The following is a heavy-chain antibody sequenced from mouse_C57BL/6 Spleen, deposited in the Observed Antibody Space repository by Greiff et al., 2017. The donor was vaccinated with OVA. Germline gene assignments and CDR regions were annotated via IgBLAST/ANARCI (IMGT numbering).Heavy chain of an antibody. D-gene: IGHD4-1*01. V-gene: IGHV1-81*01. J-gene: IGHJ2*01. Sequence: VKLQQSGAELARPGASVKLSCKASGYTFTSYGISWVKQRNGQGLEWIGEIYPTSGNTYYNEKFKGKATLTADKSSSTAYMELRSLTSEDSAVYICAKGGGTYWGQGTTLTVSS. CDR1: GYTFTSYG. CDR2: IYPTSGNT. CDR3: AKGGGTY.